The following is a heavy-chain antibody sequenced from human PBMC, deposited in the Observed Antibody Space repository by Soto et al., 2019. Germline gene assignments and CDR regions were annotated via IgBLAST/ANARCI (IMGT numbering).Heavy chain of an antibody. V-gene: IGHV4-59*01. CDR2: VYYSGST. Sequence: SETLSLTCTVSGDSIRSYYWTWIRQPPGKGLELIGYVYYSGSTRYNPSLKSRVTISVDMSKNQFSLKLSSVIAADTAVYYCARAYGGFDNGLDVWGQGXAVTVYS. J-gene: IGHJ6*02. CDR1: GDSIRSYY. D-gene: IGHD5-12*01. CDR3: ARAYGGFDNGLDV.